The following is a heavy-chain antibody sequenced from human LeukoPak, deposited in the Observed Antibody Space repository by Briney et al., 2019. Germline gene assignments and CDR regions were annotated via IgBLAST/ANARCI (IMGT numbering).Heavy chain of an antibody. Sequence: ASVKVSCKASGYTFTSYGISWVRQAPGQGLEWMGWISAHNGNTNYAQKLQGRVTMTTDTSTSTAYMELRSLRSDDTAVYYCARVYCSSTSCYACGMGYWGQGTLVTVSS. V-gene: IGHV1-18*01. J-gene: IGHJ4*02. CDR1: GYTFTSYG. CDR3: ARVYCSSTSCYACGMGY. CDR2: ISAHNGNT. D-gene: IGHD2-2*01.